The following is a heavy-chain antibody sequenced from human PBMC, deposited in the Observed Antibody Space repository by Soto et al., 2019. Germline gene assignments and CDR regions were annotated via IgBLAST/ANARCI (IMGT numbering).Heavy chain of an antibody. CDR3: ARGRDWAYFFDY. D-gene: IGHD2-21*01. Sequence: PSETLSLTCSVSDDSFSDYYWNWIRQPAGKGLEWIGRVYASGSTDYNPSLKGRLTMSVDTSKKQFSLNLTSVTAADTAVYYCARGRDWAYFFDYWGQGTLVTVSS. CDR2: VYASGST. J-gene: IGHJ4*02. V-gene: IGHV4-4*07. CDR1: DDSFSDYY.